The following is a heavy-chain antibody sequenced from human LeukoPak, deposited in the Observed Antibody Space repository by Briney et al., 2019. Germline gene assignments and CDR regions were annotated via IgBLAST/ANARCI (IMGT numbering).Heavy chain of an antibody. V-gene: IGHV1-8*01. D-gene: IGHD6-13*01. Sequence: GASVKVSCKASGYTFTSYDIRWVRQATGQGLEWMGWMKPNSGNTGYAQKFQGTVTMTSNTSIRTAYTEVSSLRSEDTAVYYWARGSMRAAAGRKLGYWGQGTLVTVSS. CDR1: GYTFTSYD. CDR2: MKPNSGNT. J-gene: IGHJ4*02. CDR3: ARGSMRAAAGRKLGY.